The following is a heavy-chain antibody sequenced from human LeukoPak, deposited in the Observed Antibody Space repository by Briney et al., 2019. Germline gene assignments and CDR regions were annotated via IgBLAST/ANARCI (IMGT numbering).Heavy chain of an antibody. V-gene: IGHV3-74*01. CDR3: ARDFGMAGATNAFDI. Sequence: GRSLRLSCAASGLTFSRYWMHWVRQAPGKGLVWVSRINSDGSSTSYADSVKGRFTISRDNAKNTLYLQVNSLRAEDTAVYYCARDFGMAGATNAFDIWGQGTMVTVSS. CDR2: INSDGSST. J-gene: IGHJ3*02. CDR1: GLTFSRYW. D-gene: IGHD1-26*01.